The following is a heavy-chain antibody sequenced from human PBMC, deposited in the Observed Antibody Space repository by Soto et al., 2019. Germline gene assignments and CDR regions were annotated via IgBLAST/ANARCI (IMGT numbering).Heavy chain of an antibody. J-gene: IGHJ2*01. V-gene: IGHV3-74*01. CDR1: GYIFSSYW. CDR3: ARGMQGSRYFDL. CDR2: TNNDGSST. Sequence: EVQLVESGGGLVQPGGSLRLSYEASGYIFSSYWMHWVRQAPGKGLVWVARTNNDGSSTTYADSVKGRFTISRDNAKNTLYLQMNSLRAEDTAVYYCARGMQGSRYFDLWGRGTLVTVSS.